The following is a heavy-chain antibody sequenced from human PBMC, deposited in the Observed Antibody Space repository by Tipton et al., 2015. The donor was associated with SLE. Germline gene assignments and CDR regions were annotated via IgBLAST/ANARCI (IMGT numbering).Heavy chain of an antibody. CDR2: IYYSGST. CDR1: GGSISSYY. J-gene: IGHJ4*02. V-gene: IGHV4-59*12. Sequence: TLSLTCTVSGGSISSYYWSWIRQPPGKGLEWIGYIYYSGSTNYNPSLESRVTISVDTSKNQFSLKLSSVTAADTAVYYCASTNWGFDYWGQGTLVTVSS. CDR3: ASTNWGFDY. D-gene: IGHD7-27*01.